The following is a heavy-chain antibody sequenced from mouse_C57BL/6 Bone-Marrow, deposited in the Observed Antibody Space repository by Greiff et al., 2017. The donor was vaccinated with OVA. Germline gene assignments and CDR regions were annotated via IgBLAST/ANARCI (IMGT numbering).Heavy chain of an antibody. V-gene: IGHV5-12*01. J-gene: IGHJ1*03. CDR3: ARRVTTRFYWYFDV. D-gene: IGHD2-5*01. Sequence: EVKLVESGGGLVQPGGSLKLSCAASGFTFSDYYMYWVRQTPEKRLEWVAYISNGGGSTYYPDTVKGRFTISRDNAKNTLYLQMSRLKSEDTAMYYCARRVTTRFYWYFDVWGTGTTVTVSS. CDR1: GFTFSDYY. CDR2: ISNGGGST.